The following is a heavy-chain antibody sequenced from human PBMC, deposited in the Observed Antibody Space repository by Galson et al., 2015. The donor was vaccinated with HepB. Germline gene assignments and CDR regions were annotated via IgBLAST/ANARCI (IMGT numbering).Heavy chain of an antibody. V-gene: IGHV1-18*04. D-gene: IGHD2-2*02. CDR2: ISAYNGNT. CDR3: ARVGYGVVPAAIAYYYYYMDV. Sequence: QSGAEVKKPGESLKISCKGSGYSFTSYWISWVRQAPGQGLEWMGWISAYNGNTNYAQKLQGRVTMTTDTSTSTAYMELRSLRSDDTAVYYCARVGYGVVPAAIAYYYYYMDVWGKGTTVTVSS. J-gene: IGHJ6*03. CDR1: GYSFTSYW.